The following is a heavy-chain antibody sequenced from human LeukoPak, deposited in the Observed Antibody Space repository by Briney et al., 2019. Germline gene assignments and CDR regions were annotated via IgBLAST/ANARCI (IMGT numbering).Heavy chain of an antibody. J-gene: IGHJ4*02. CDR1: GYSISSGYY. Sequence: SETLSLTCTVSGYSISSGYYWGWIRQPPGKGLEWIGGIFLSGSTYYNPSLKSRVTISVDTSKNQFSLKLSSVTAADTAVYYCARVCGEMAPRDGGSYFDYWGQGTLVTVSS. V-gene: IGHV4-38-2*02. CDR2: IFLSGST. D-gene: IGHD5-24*01. CDR3: ARVCGEMAPRDGGSYFDY.